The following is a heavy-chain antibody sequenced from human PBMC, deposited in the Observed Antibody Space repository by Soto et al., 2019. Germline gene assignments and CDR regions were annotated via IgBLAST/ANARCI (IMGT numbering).Heavy chain of an antibody. D-gene: IGHD3-10*01. V-gene: IGHV4-4*02. CDR3: ASKFGELLADAFDI. Sequence: PSETLSLTSAVSGGSISSRNWWSWVRRPPGKGLEWIGEIYHSGSTNYNPSLKSRVTISVDKSKNQFSLKLSSVTAADTAVYYCASKFGELLADAFDIWGQGTTVTVSS. CDR1: GGSISSRNW. CDR2: IYHSGST. J-gene: IGHJ3*02.